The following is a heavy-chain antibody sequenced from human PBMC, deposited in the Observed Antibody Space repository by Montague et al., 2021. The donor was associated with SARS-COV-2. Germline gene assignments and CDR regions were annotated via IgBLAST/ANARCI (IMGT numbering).Heavy chain of an antibody. V-gene: IGHV4-59*01. CDR2: IYYSGST. D-gene: IGHD6-19*01. CDR1: GGSISSYC. Sequence: SEILSLTCTVSGGSISSYCWSWIRQPPGKGLEWIGYIYYSGSTNYSPSXRSRVTISVDTSKNQFSLKLSSVTAADTAVYYCARGSGWMGNAFDIWGQGTMVTVSS. J-gene: IGHJ3*02. CDR3: ARGSGWMGNAFDI.